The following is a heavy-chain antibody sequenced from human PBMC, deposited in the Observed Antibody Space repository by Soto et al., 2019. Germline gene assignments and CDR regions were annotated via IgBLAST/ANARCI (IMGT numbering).Heavy chain of an antibody. D-gene: IGHD6-19*01. CDR2: IFYDGISK. V-gene: IGHV3-30*03. J-gene: IGHJ5*02. CDR3: ARDRQQWLTSPLDP. Sequence: QIQLVESGGAVVQPGGSLRLSCVASGFNFRTYGMHWVRQAPGKGLEWVANIFYDGISKYYADAVRGRFSVSRDNSKNTVDLQMTSLKEDDTAVYYCARDRQQWLTSPLDPWGQGTLVTVSS. CDR1: GFNFRTYG.